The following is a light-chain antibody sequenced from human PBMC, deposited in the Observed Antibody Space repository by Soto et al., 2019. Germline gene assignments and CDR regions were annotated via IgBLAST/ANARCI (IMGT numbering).Light chain of an antibody. J-gene: IGLJ1*01. CDR3: SSYAGSSNV. V-gene: IGLV2-8*02. CDR2: EVN. CDR1: SSDVGGYNY. Sequence: QSVLTHSPAASRSLGDSVSISWAGNSSDVGGYNYVSWYQQHPGKAPKLMIYEVNKRPSGVPDRFSGSKSGNTASLTVSGLQAEDEADYYCSSYAGSSNVFGTGTKVTVL.